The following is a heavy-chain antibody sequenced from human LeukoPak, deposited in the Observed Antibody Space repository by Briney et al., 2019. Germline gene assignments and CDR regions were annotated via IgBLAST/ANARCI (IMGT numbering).Heavy chain of an antibody. Sequence: GGSLRLSCAASGFTFSSYAMHWVRQAPGKGLEWVAVISYDGSNKYYADSVKGRFTISRDNSKNTLYLQMNSLRAEDTAVYYCAKEGGITMIKGLLDYWGQGTLVTVSS. CDR2: ISYDGSNK. V-gene: IGHV3-30*04. CDR1: GFTFSSYA. D-gene: IGHD3-22*01. CDR3: AKEGGITMIKGLLDY. J-gene: IGHJ4*02.